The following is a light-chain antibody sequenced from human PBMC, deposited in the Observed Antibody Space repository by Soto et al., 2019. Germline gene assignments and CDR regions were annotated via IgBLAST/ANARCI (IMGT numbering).Light chain of an antibody. CDR3: QVWDISSGNVV. J-gene: IGLJ3*02. Sequence: SYELTQPPSVSVAPGKTASVACGGSNIGSKSVHWYQKKSGQAPVLVMYYDSDRPSVIPERFSGSNSGNTATLTISRVEAGDEADYYCQVWDISSGNVVFGGGTKLTVL. V-gene: IGLV3-21*01. CDR2: YDS. CDR1: NIGSKS.